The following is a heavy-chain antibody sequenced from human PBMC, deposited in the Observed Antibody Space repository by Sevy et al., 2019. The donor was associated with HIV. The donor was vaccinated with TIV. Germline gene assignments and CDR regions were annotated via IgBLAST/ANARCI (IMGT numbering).Heavy chain of an antibody. J-gene: IGHJ3*02. CDR1: GFTFSSYS. CDR2: ISSSSSYI. V-gene: IGHV3-21*01. CDR3: ARDNDAFDI. Sequence: GGSLRLSCAASGFTFSSYSMNWVRQAPGKGLEWVSSISSSSSYIYYVDSVKGRFTISRDNAKNSLYLQMNSLRAEDTAVYYCARDNDAFDIWGQGTMVTVSS.